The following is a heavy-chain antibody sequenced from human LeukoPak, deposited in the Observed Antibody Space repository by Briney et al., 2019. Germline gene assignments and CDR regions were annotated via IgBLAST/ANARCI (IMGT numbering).Heavy chain of an antibody. D-gene: IGHD5-18*01. CDR1: GFSFSLYA. Sequence: AGSLRLSCAASGFSFSLYAMGWVRQAPGKGLEWVSDVTNTGGSTYHADSVRGRFTISRDNSQHTLFLQMDSLRAEDTAVYYCVKGSSDSRPYYFDYWGQGTLVTVSS. V-gene: IGHV3-23*01. CDR2: VTNTGGST. CDR3: VKGSSDSRPYYFDY. J-gene: IGHJ4*02.